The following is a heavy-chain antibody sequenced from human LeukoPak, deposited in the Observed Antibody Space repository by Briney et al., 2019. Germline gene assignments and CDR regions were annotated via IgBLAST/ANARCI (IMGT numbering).Heavy chain of an antibody. Sequence: PSETLSLTCAVYGWSFSGYYWSWIRQPPGKGLEWIGEINHSGSTNYNPSLKSRVTISVDTSKNQFSLKLSSVTAADTAVYYCARGAGYYDSSGYYYPPGYWGQGTLVTVSS. CDR1: GWSFSGYY. J-gene: IGHJ4*02. CDR3: ARGAGYYDSSGYYYPPGY. D-gene: IGHD3-22*01. CDR2: INHSGST. V-gene: IGHV4-34*01.